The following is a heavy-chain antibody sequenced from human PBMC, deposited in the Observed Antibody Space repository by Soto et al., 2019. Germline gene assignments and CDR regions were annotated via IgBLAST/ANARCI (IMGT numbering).Heavy chain of an antibody. CDR1: GLTFSNAS. V-gene: IGHV3-73*01. J-gene: IGHJ4*02. Sequence: GGSLRLSCAASGLTFSNASMNWVRQAPGRGLEWVGRSRSKANNYATTYAASVKGRFTISRDESKNTTYLQMNSLKTEDTAIYYCASLIYDSSNFYDNDYWGQGTLVTVSS. D-gene: IGHD3-22*01. CDR3: ASLIYDSSNFYDNDY. CDR2: SRSKANNYAT.